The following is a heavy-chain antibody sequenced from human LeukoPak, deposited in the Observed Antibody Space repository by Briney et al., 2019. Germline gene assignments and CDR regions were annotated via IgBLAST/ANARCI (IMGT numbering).Heavy chain of an antibody. CDR3: ARDKRPYYDMWSGPFDY. J-gene: IGHJ4*02. CDR2: IKQDGTGK. V-gene: IGHV3-7*01. CDR1: GFTFSSYA. Sequence: PGGSLRLSCAASGFTFSSYAMSWVRQAPGKGLEWVANIKQDGTGKYYVDSAKGRFTISRDNAKNSLYLQMDSLRAEDTAVYYCARDKRPYYDMWSGPFDYWGQGTLVTVSS. D-gene: IGHD3-3*01.